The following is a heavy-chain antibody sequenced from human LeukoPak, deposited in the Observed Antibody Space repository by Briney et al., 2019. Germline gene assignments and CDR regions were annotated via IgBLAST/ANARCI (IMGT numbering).Heavy chain of an antibody. Sequence: SETLSLTCTVSGGSISSYYWSWIRQPPGKGLEWIGYIYYSGSTNYNPSLKSRVTMSVDTSKNQFSLKLSSVTAADTAVYYCARGDYSNGEIDYWGQGTLVTVSS. CDR2: IYYSGST. CDR1: GGSISSYY. CDR3: ARGDYSNGEIDY. D-gene: IGHD4-11*01. J-gene: IGHJ4*02. V-gene: IGHV4-59*12.